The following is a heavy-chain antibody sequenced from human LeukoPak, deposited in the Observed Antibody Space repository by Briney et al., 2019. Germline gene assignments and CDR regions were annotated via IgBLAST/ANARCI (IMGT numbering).Heavy chain of an antibody. CDR1: GFTFSTYA. D-gene: IGHD3-22*01. Sequence: PGGSLRLSCAASGFTFSTYAMNWVRQAPGKGLEWVSAISGSGGSTYTADSVKGRFTISRNNSKNTLYLQMNSLRAEDTAIYHCAKIPHSSYYYDSSGYLDYWGQGTLVSVSS. CDR2: ISGSGGST. J-gene: IGHJ4*02. V-gene: IGHV3-23*01. CDR3: AKIPHSSYYYDSSGYLDY.